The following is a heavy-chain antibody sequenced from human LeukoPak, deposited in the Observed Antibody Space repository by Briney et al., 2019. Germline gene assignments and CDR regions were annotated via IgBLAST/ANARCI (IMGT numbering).Heavy chain of an antibody. CDR2: MNPNSGNT. D-gene: IGHD3-22*01. Sequence: PGGSLRLSCAASGFTFSSYGMNWVRQATGQGLEWMGWMNPNSGNTGYAQKFHGRVIFTRNPSINTAYMELSRLRSDDTAVYYCARATMIVVATANWFDPWGQGTLVTVSS. CDR3: ARATMIVVATANWFDP. J-gene: IGHJ5*02. V-gene: IGHV1-8*03. CDR1: GFTFSSYG.